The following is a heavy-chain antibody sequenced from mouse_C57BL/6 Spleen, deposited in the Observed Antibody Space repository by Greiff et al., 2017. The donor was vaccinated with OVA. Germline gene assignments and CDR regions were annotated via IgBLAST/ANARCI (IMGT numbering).Heavy chain of an antibody. V-gene: IGHV5-9-1*02. CDR3: TRDPLLFSMDY. Sequence: EVKLVESGEGLVKPGGSLKLSCAASGFTFSSYAMSWVRQTPEKRLEWVAYISSGGDYIYYADTVKGRFTISRDNARNTLYLQMSSLKSEDTAMYYCTRDPLLFSMDYWGQGTSVTVSS. CDR2: ISSGGDYI. J-gene: IGHJ4*01. D-gene: IGHD2-10*01. CDR1: GFTFSSYA.